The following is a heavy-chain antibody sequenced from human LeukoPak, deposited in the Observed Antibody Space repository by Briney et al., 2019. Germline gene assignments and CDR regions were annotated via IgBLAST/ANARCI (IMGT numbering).Heavy chain of an antibody. J-gene: IGHJ4*02. CDR2: ISGSGGST. Sequence: GGSLRLSCAASGFTFSSYAMSWVRQAPGKGLEWVSAISGSGGSTYYADSVKGRFTISRDNSKNTLYLQMNSLRAEDTAVYYCAKGSGIAVAGIGGSYFDYWGREPWSPSPQ. CDR1: GFTFSSYA. V-gene: IGHV3-23*01. CDR3: AKGSGIAVAGIGGSYFDY. D-gene: IGHD6-19*01.